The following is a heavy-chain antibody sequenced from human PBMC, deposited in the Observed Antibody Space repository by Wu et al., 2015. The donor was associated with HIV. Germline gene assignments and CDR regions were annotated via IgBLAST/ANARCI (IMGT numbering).Heavy chain of an antibody. J-gene: IGHJ6*03. D-gene: IGHD5-24*01. V-gene: IGHV1-2*02. CDR1: GYTFSAHY. Sequence: QVQLVQSGTEMKKSGASLKVSCKTSGYTFSAHYIHWVRQAPGQGLEWMGWINPDSGATKFAQAFQGRKFYHDKRTRPTDTVNLYIGGQSEPNDKRPHYYCPREMAKISKSQIFFWRLLYGQIWGK. CDR3: YCPREMAKISKSQIFFWRLLYGQI. CDR2: INPDSGAT.